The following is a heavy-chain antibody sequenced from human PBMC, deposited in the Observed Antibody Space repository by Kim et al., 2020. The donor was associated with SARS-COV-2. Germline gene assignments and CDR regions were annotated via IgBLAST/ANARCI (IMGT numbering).Heavy chain of an antibody. D-gene: IGHD1-26*01. CDR3: ARPGSGLKYFDF. V-gene: IGHV3-7*03. J-gene: IGHJ4*02. Sequence: YVDCVKGRFTISRDNAKNSLGLQMNSLRAEDTAVYYCARPGSGLKYFDFWGQGTLVTVSS.